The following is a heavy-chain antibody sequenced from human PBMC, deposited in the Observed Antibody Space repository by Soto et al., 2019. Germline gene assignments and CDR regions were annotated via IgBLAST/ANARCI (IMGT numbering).Heavy chain of an antibody. J-gene: IGHJ5*02. D-gene: IGHD3-22*01. V-gene: IGHV4-59*12. CDR3: ARGDYYDSSGYENWFDP. Sequence: SETLSLTCTVSGGSISSYYWIWIRQHPGKGLEWIGYIYYSGSTYYNPSLKSRLTISVDTSKNQFSLKLSSVTAADTAVYYCARGDYYDSSGYENWFDPWGQGTLVTVSS. CDR2: IYYSGST. CDR1: GGSISSYY.